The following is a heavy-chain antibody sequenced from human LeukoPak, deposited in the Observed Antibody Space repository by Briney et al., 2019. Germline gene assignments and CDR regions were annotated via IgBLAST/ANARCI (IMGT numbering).Heavy chain of an antibody. D-gene: IGHD2-2*01. J-gene: IGHJ4*02. Sequence: PSETLSLICTVSGGSISSSSFFWAWIRQPPGKGLEWIGTVSYSGTTYYSPSLKSRVTISVDTSKNQFSLRLTSVTAADTALYYCVKLTCSSTFCPLDYWGQGTLVTVSS. CDR3: VKLTCSSTFCPLDY. CDR1: GGSISSSSFF. V-gene: IGHV4-39*01. CDR2: VSYSGTT.